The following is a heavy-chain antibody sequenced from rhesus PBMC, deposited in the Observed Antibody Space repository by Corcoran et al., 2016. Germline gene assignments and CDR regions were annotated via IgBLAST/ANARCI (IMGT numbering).Heavy chain of an antibody. CDR1: GGAIRGYY. CDR3: ARNTRYSSTDY. J-gene: IGHJ4*01. V-gene: IGHV4-165*02. D-gene: IGHD6-19*01. CDR2: IGGSSGST. Sequence: QVQLLESGPGPVKPAETLPLTCAVPGGAIRGYYWNWLRQPPGKGPEWIGYIGGSSGSTYYNPSLKSRVTISTDTSKNQFSLKLSSVTAADTAVYYCARNTRYSSTDYWGQGVLVTVSS.